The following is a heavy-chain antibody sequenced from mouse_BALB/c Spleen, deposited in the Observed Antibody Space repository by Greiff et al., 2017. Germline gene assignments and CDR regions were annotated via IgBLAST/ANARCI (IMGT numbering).Heavy chain of an antibody. V-gene: IGHV5-17*02. CDR1: GFTFSSFG. CDR2: ISSGSSTI. J-gene: IGHJ1*01. D-gene: IGHD1-1*01. CDR3: ARYGGNYWYFDV. Sequence: DVMLVESGGGLVQPGGSRKLSCAASGFTFSSFGMHWVRQAPEKGLEWVAYISSGSSTIYYADTVKGRFTISRDNPKNTLFLQMTSLRSEDTAMYYCARYGGNYWYFDVWGAGTTVTVSS.